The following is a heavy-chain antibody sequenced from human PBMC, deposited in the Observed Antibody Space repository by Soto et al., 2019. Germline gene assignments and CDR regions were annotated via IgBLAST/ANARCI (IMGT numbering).Heavy chain of an antibody. Sequence: EVQVWESGGGLVQPGGSLRLSCEASGFTFSNCAMSWVRQAPGKGLEWVSGISGTGRSTFYADSVNDRFTISRDNSKNIVYLQMNSLRAEDTAVYYGAKGNTSGWYFFDYWGQGTLVTVSS. D-gene: IGHD6-19*01. CDR2: ISGTGRST. CDR1: GFTFSNCA. V-gene: IGHV3-23*01. J-gene: IGHJ4*02. CDR3: AKGNTSGWYFFDY.